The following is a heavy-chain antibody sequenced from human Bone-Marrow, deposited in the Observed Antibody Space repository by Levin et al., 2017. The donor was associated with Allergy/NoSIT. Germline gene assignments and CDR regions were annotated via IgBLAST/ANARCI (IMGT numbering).Heavy chain of an antibody. CDR1: GFSFDDYA. Sequence: TGGSLRLSCAASGFSFDDYAMHWVRQAPGKGLEWVSGISWNSGYIGYADSVKGRFTISRDNAKNSLYLQLNSLRPEDTALYYCARDIGGYYGSRTSLEYWGQGTRVTVSS. D-gene: IGHD3-10*01. J-gene: IGHJ4*02. V-gene: IGHV3-9*01. CDR2: ISWNSGYI. CDR3: ARDIGGYYGSRTSLEY.